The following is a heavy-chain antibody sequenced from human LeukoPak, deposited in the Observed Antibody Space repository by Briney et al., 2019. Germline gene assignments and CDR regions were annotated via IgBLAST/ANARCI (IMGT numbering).Heavy chain of an antibody. J-gene: IGHJ5*02. CDR3: AREGVVVVAATLWFDP. CDR1: GGTFSSYA. D-gene: IGHD2-15*01. V-gene: IGHV1-69*13. CDR2: IIPICGIA. Sequence: SVKVSCKASGGTFSSYAISWVRQAPGQGLEWMGSIIPICGIANYAQTFQGRVTITADESTSTAYMELSSLRSEDTAVSYCAREGVVVVAATLWFDPWGQGTLVTVSS.